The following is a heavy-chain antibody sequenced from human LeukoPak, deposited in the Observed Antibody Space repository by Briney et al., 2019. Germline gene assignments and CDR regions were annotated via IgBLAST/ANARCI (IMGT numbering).Heavy chain of an antibody. V-gene: IGHV1-2*02. CDR2: INPNSGGT. D-gene: IGHD2-2*01. CDR3: ARAEDIVVVPADLNWFDP. J-gene: IGHJ5*02. Sequence: GASVKVSCKASGYTFTGYYMHWVRQAPGQGLEWMGWINPNSGGTNYAQKFQGRVTMTRDTSISTAYMELSRLRSDDTAVYYCARAEDIVVVPADLNWFDPWGQGTLVTVSS. CDR1: GYTFTGYY.